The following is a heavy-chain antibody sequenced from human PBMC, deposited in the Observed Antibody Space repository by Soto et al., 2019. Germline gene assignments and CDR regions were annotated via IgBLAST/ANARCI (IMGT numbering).Heavy chain of an antibody. CDR1: GGSISSYY. V-gene: IGHV4-59*01. CDR3: ARESIVVVPAARDYYYYGMDV. D-gene: IGHD2-2*01. CDR2: IYYSGST. J-gene: IGHJ6*02. Sequence: SETLSLTCTVSGGSISSYYWSWIRQPPGKGLEWIGYIYYSGSTNYNPSLKSRVTISVDTSKNQFSLKLSSVTAVDTAVYYCARESIVVVPAARDYYYYGMDVWGQGTTVTVSS.